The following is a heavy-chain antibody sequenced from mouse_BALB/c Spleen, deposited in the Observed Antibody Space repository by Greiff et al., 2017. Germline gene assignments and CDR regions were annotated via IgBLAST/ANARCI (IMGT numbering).Heavy chain of an antibody. CDR1: GYTFTDYW. Sequence: VQLQQPGAELVMPGASVKMSCKASGYTFTDYWMHWVKQRPGQGLEWIGAIDTSDSYTSYNQKFKGKATLTVDESSSTAYMQLSSLTSEDSAVYYCARWTASYAMDYWGQGTSVTVSS. CDR2: IDTSDSYT. CDR3: ARWTASYAMDY. V-gene: IGHV1-69*01. J-gene: IGHJ4*01.